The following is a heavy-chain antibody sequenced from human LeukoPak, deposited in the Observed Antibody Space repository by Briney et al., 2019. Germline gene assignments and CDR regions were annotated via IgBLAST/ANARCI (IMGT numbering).Heavy chain of an antibody. J-gene: IGHJ4*02. CDR2: INPNSGGT. CDR3: ARGGIVVATNFDY. Sequence: ASVKVSCKASGYTFNGYYKHWVRQAPGQGLEWMGWINPNSGGTNYAQKFQGRVTMTRDTSISTAYMELSRLRSDDTAVYYCARGGIVVATNFDYWGQGTLVTVSS. CDR1: GYTFNGYY. V-gene: IGHV1-2*02. D-gene: IGHD3-22*01.